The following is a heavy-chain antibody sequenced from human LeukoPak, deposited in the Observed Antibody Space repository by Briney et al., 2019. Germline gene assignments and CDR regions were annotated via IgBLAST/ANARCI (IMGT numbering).Heavy chain of an antibody. V-gene: IGHV3-23*01. D-gene: IGHD3-16*01. J-gene: IGHJ3*01. Sequence: PGGSLRLSCAASGFTFSSYALSWVRQAPGKGLEWVSAISGSGGSTYYADSVKGRFTISRDNSKNTLYLQMNSLRAEDTAVYYCAKDPGNDYVWGSYWGQGTMVTVSS. CDR2: ISGSGGST. CDR3: AKDPGNDYVWGSY. CDR1: GFTFSSYA.